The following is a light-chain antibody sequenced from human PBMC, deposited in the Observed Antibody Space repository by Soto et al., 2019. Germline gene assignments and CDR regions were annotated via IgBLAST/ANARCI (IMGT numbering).Light chain of an antibody. J-gene: IGKJ5*01. CDR2: GAS. CDR3: QQYGVSMT. V-gene: IGKV3-20*01. CDR1: QSLSSTY. Sequence: EIVLTQSPGTLSLSPGDTATLSCRASQSLSSTYLAWYQQIPGQAPRLLIYGASNSATGIPDRFSGSGSGTDFTLTISRLDPEDFAVYYCQQYGVSMTFGQGTRLEI.